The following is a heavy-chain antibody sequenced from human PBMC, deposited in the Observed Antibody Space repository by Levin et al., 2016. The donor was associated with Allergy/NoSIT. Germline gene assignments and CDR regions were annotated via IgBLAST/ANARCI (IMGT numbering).Heavy chain of an antibody. D-gene: IGHD3-9*01. Sequence: VRQMPGKGLEWMGIIYPGDSDTRYSPSFQGQVTISADKSISTAYLQWSSLKASDTAMYYCASSLRYFDWLLDYWGQGTLVTVSS. CDR2: IYPGDSDT. V-gene: IGHV5-51*01. J-gene: IGHJ4*02. CDR3: ASSLRYFDWLLDY.